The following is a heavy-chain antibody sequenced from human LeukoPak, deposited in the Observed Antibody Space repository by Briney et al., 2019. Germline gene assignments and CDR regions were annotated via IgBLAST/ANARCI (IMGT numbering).Heavy chain of an antibody. CDR2: IYYSGST. D-gene: IGHD3-22*01. J-gene: IGHJ4*02. CDR3: ARPPYYYDSSGSL. CDR1: GGSISSSSYY. V-gene: IGHV4-39*01. Sequence: SETLSLTCTVSGGSISSSSYYWGWIRQPPGKGLEWIGSIYYSGSTYYNPSLKSRVTISVDTSKNQFSLKLSSVTAADTAVYCCARPPYYYDSSGSLWGQGTLVTVSS.